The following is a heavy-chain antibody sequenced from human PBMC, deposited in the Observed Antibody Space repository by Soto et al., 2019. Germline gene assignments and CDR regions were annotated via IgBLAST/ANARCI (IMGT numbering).Heavy chain of an antibody. J-gene: IGHJ6*02. Sequence: QVQLVESGGGVVQPGRSLRLSCAASGFTFSSHAMHWVRQAPGKGLEWVAVISYDGSNKYYADSVKGRFTISRDNSKNTLYLQMNSLSAEDTTVYYCARDPKRITNVRGVIGYYYYGTHVWGQGTTVTVSS. CDR3: ARDPKRITNVRGVIGYYYYGTHV. V-gene: IGHV3-30-3*01. CDR1: GFTFSSHA. D-gene: IGHD3-10*01. CDR2: ISYDGSNK.